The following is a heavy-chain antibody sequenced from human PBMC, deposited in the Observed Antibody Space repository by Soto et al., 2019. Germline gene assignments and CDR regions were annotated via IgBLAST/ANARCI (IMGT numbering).Heavy chain of an antibody. V-gene: IGHV3-30-3*01. CDR3: ARDLQLQWLAPREYYYGMDV. CDR1: GYTFSRYA. CDR2: ISYDGSNK. D-gene: IGHD6-19*01. J-gene: IGHJ6*02. Sequence: QAQLVESGGGVVQPGRSLRLSCAASGYTFSRYAMHWVRQAPGKGLEWVAVISYDGSNKYYADSVKGRFTISRDNSKNTLYLQMNSLRAEDTAVYHCARDLQLQWLAPREYYYGMDVWGQGTTVTVSS.